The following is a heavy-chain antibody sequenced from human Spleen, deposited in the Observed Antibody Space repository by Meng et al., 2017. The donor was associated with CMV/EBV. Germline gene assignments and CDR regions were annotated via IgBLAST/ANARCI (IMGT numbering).Heavy chain of an antibody. J-gene: IGHJ4*02. CDR1: GFIFSDYP. D-gene: IGHD4-17*01. Sequence: GGSLRLSCAASGFIFSDYPVHWVRQAPGKGLAWVAAISSDGSHGYYTDSVKGRFTISRDNSKSTLFLQMDSLRGEDTAMYYCVKARSDYGDYSHYFDYWGPGTLVTVSS. CDR2: ISSDGSHG. V-gene: IGHV3-30*04. CDR3: VKARSDYGDYSHYFDY.